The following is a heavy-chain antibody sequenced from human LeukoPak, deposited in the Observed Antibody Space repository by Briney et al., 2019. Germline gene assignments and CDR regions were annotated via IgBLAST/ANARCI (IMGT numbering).Heavy chain of an antibody. CDR1: GYTFTGYY. D-gene: IGHD3-22*01. CDR2: INPNSGDT. CDR3: ARGGHYDTSGANY. V-gene: IGHV1-2*02. Sequence: ASVKVSCKASGYTFTGYYMHWVRQAPGQGLEWMGCINPNSGDTKYAQKFQGRVTMTRDTSITTGYMELSRLRSDDTAVYYCARGGHYDTSGANYWGQGTLVTVSS. J-gene: IGHJ4*02.